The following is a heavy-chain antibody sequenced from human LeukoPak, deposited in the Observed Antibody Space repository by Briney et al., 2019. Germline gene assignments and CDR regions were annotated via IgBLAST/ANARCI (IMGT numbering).Heavy chain of an antibody. D-gene: IGHD3-22*01. CDR3: AREYYYGSSGYTSYYFDY. CDR2: IIPIFGTA. CDR1: GGTFSSYA. Sequence: SVKVSCKASGGTFSSYAISWVRQAPGQGLEWMGGIIPIFGTANFAQKVQGRVTITTDDSTGTAYMELSSLRSEDTAVYYCAREYYYGSSGYTSYYFDYWGQGTLVTVSS. V-gene: IGHV1-69*05. J-gene: IGHJ4*02.